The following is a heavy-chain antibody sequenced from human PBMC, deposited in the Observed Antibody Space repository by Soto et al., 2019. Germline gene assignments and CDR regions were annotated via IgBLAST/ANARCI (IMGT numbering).Heavy chain of an antibody. CDR2: ISGSGGST. J-gene: IGHJ5*02. V-gene: IGHV3-23*01. CDR1: GFTFSSYA. CDR3: ALTPGGSGSYWEPPYNWFDP. Sequence: GGSLRLSCAASGFTFSSYAMSWVRQAPGKGLEWVSAISGSGGSTYYADSVKGRFTISRDNSKNTLYLQMNSLRAEDTAVYYCALTPGGSGSYWEPPYNWFDPWGQGTLVTVSS. D-gene: IGHD3-10*01.